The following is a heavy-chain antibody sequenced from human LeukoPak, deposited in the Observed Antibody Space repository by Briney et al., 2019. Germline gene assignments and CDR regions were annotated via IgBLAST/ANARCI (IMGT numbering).Heavy chain of an antibody. Sequence: PGGSLRLSCAASGFTFSSSEMNWVRQAPGKGLEWVSYISSSGTGIYYADSVKGRFTISRDNAKNSLYLQMNSLRVDDTAVYYCAREKDRVFDYWGQGTLVTVSS. D-gene: IGHD1-14*01. V-gene: IGHV3-48*03. CDR2: ISSSGTGI. J-gene: IGHJ4*02. CDR1: GFTFSSSE. CDR3: AREKDRVFDY.